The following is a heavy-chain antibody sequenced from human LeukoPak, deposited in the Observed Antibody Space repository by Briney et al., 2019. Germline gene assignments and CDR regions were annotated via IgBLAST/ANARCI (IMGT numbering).Heavy chain of an antibody. D-gene: IGHD6-13*01. V-gene: IGHV1-18*01. CDR1: GYTFTSYG. Sequence: ASVKVSCKASGYTFTSYGISWVRQAPGQGLEWMGWISVYNGNTNYAQKFQGRVTMTTDTSTSTAYMKLRSLRSDDTAVYYCARDRAAASNWFDPWGQGTLVTVSS. CDR3: ARDRAAASNWFDP. J-gene: IGHJ5*02. CDR2: ISVYNGNT.